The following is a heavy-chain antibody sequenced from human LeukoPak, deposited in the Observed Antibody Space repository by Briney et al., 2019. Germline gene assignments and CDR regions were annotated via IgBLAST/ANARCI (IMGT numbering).Heavy chain of an antibody. CDR2: ISSDESTT. V-gene: IGHV3-74*01. J-gene: IGHJ4*02. CDR1: GFTFSTYW. CDR3: ARALDYAAW. Sequence: PGGSLRLSCAASGFTFSTYWMHWVRQAPGKGLVWVSRISSDESTTTYAASVKGRFTISRDNAKNTLYLQMNSLRAEDTAIYYCARALDYAAWWGQGTLVTVSS. D-gene: IGHD4-17*01.